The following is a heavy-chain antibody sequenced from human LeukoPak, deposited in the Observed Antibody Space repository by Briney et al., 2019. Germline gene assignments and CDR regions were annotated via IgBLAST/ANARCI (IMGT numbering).Heavy chain of an antibody. J-gene: IGHJ6*03. CDR2: INNNGNT. Sequence: SETLSLTCTVSGGSISSGSYYWTWIRQPAGKGLEWIGRINNNGNTNYNPSLKSRVTISVDTSKNQFSLKLSSVTAADTAVYYCARAAGRYYYMDIWGKGTTVTVSS. D-gene: IGHD3-10*01. CDR3: ARAAGRYYYMDI. V-gene: IGHV4-61*02. CDR1: GGSISSGSYY.